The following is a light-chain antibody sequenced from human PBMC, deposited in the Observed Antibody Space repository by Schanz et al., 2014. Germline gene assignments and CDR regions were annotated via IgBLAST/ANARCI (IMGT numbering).Light chain of an antibody. CDR1: SSDVGGHNY. V-gene: IGLV2-11*01. CDR2: DVS. J-gene: IGLJ3*02. CDR3: AAWDDSLNGPNWV. Sequence: QSALTQPRSVSGSPGQSVTISCAGTSSDVGGHNYVSWYQQHPGKAPKLIIYDVSVRPSGVPDRFSGSKSGNTASLAISGLQSEDEADYYCAAWDDSLNGPNWVFGGGTKLTVL.